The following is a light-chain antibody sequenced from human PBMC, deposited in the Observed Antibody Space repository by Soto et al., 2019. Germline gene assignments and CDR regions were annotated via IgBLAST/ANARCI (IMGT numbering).Light chain of an antibody. CDR1: QSVLYSSNNKNY. CDR2: WAS. V-gene: IGKV4-1*01. CDR3: QQYYSTPPRK. J-gene: IGKJ1*01. Sequence: DIVMTQSPDSLAVSLGERATINCKSSQSVLYSSNNKNYLAWYQQKPGQPPKLLIYWASTRESGFPDRFSGSGSGTDFTLTIRSLQAEDGAVYYCQQYYSTPPRKFGQGTKVEIK.